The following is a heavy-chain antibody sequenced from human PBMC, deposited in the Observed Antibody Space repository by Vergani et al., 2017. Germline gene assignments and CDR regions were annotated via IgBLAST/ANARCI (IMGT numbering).Heavy chain of an antibody. CDR2: IRSDGTVQ. Sequence: QVQLVESGGGVVQPGGSLRLSCTASGFTFSTLALHWFRQAPVKGLEWVTSIRSDGTVQNYADSVKGRFTISRDNSKNAVYLQMSSLRPEDTAVYYCAKPREGCAPNCYTLDFWGQGTLVTVSS. V-gene: IGHV3-30*02. J-gene: IGHJ4*02. CDR1: GFTFSTLA. CDR3: AKPREGCAPNCYTLDF. D-gene: IGHD2-2*02.